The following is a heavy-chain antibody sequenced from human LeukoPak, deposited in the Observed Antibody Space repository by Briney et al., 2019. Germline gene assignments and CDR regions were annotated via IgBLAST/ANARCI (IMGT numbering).Heavy chain of an antibody. CDR2: IWYDGSNK. D-gene: IGHD3-3*01. CDR3: ARVRPFWSGYYGTQPSYGMDV. J-gene: IGHJ6*02. Sequence: PGGSLRLSCAASGFTFSSYGMHWVRQAPGKGLEWVAVIWYDGSNKYYADSVKGRFTISRDNSKNTLYLQMNSLRAEDTAVYYCARVRPFWSGYYGTQPSYGMDVWGQGTTVTVSS. CDR1: GFTFSSYG. V-gene: IGHV3-33*01.